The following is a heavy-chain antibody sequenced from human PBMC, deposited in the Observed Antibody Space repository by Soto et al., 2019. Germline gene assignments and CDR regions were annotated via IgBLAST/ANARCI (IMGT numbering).Heavy chain of an antibody. CDR1: GFTFSDYY. CDR2: ISSSGSTI. D-gene: IGHD3-3*01. V-gene: IGHV3-11*01. Sequence: GGSLRLSCAVSGFTFSDYYMSWIRQAPGKGLEWVSYISSSGSTIYYADSVKGRFTISRDNAKNSLYLQMNSLRAEDTAVYYCARGAGRGYDFWSGYQAAKYGMDVWGQGTTVTVSS. CDR3: ARGAGRGYDFWSGYQAAKYGMDV. J-gene: IGHJ6*02.